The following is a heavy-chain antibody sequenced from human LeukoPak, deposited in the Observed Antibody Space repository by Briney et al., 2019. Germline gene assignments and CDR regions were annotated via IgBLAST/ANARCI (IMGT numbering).Heavy chain of an antibody. J-gene: IGHJ4*02. Sequence: GGSLRLSCAASGFTFSSYAMSWFGKVPGKGLEWVSSMNKSDGRTYYAGSVKGRFTISRDNSKNTLYLQMNSLRVEDTAVYHCAKALGFRAPDSWGQGTLVTVSS. V-gene: IGHV3-23*01. CDR3: AKALGFRAPDS. CDR2: MNKSDGRT. CDR1: GFTFSSYA.